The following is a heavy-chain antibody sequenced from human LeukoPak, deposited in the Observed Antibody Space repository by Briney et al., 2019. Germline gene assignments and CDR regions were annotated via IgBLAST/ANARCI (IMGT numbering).Heavy chain of an antibody. J-gene: IGHJ4*02. CDR3: ARDRGYTQDY. CDR1: GVTFSTYA. V-gene: IGHV3-23*01. Sequence: GGSLRLSCAASGVTFSTYAMSWVRQAPGQGLEWVSVISGSGTTTYYADSVKGRFTISRDNSKNTLYLQMNSLRAEDTAVYYCARDRGYTQDYWGQGTLVTVSS. D-gene: IGHD5-12*01. CDR2: ISGSGTTT.